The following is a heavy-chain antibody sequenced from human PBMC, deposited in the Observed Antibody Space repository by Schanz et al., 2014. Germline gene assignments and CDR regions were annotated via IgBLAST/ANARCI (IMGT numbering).Heavy chain of an antibody. Sequence: QVQLVQSGAEVKKPGSSVKVSCKASRSTFSSYTISWVRQARGQGLEWVGRFIPILDVGNYARRFQGRVTITADKSSDTAYMELSSLRSEDTAVYYCAREVGLYDRGWFDPWGQGTLVTVSS. V-gene: IGHV1-69*08. CDR2: FIPILDVG. CDR1: RSTFSSYT. CDR3: AREVGLYDRGWFDP. D-gene: IGHD3-22*01. J-gene: IGHJ5*02.